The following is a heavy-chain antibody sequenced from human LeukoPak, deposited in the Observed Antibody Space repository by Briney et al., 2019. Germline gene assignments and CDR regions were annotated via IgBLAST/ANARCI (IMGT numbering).Heavy chain of an antibody. CDR3: AKGSRGVRGVPLGPFDY. V-gene: IGHV3-30*07. CDR1: GFTFSSYA. J-gene: IGHJ4*02. D-gene: IGHD3-10*01. Sequence: GRSLRLSCAASGFTFSSYAMHWVRQAPGKGLEWVAVISYDGSNKYYADSVKGRFTISRDNSKNTLYLQMNSLRAEDTAVYYCAKGSRGVRGVPLGPFDYWGQGTLVTVSS. CDR2: ISYDGSNK.